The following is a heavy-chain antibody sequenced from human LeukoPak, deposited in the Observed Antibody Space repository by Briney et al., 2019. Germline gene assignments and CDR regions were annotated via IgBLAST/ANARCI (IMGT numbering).Heavy chain of an antibody. D-gene: IGHD3-9*01. CDR3: ARGPQAYYDILYYFDY. CDR1: GGSISSGGYY. CDR2: IYYSGST. V-gene: IGHV4-31*03. J-gene: IGHJ4*02. Sequence: SQTLSLTCTVSGGSISSGGYYWRWIRQHPGKGLEWIGYIYYSGSTYYNPSLKSRVTISVDTSKNQFSQKLSSVTAADTAVYYCARGPQAYYDILYYFDYWGQGTLVTVSS.